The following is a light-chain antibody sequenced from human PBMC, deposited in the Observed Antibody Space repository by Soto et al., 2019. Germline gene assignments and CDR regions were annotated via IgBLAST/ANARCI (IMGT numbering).Light chain of an antibody. CDR1: PSISSW. V-gene: IGKV1-5*03. J-gene: IGKJ2*01. CDR2: EAS. Sequence: DIQMTQSPSTLSASVGDRVTITCRASPSISSWLAWYQQKPGKAPKVLIYEASSLESGVPSRFSGSGSGTEFTLTISRLQPDHFATYYCQQYNSYSFIYTFGQGTKLEIK. CDR3: QQYNSYSFIYT.